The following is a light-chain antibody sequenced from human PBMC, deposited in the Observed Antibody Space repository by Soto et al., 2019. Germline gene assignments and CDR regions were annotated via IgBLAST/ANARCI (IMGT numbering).Light chain of an antibody. CDR1: QSVSGY. CDR2: DAS. Sequence: EMVWTRSPATLSLSPGVRATLSSTVLQSVSGYLAWYEQKPGEASTLLIYDASNRATGIPATFSGSGSGTEFNDTIRSLEPEDGAVYYCQKSSNLPYTFGPGPNVDIK. J-gene: IGKJ3*01. V-gene: IGKV3-11*01. CDR3: QKSSNLPYT.